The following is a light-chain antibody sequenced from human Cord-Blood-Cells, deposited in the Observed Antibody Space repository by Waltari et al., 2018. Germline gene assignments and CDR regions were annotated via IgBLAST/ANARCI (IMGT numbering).Light chain of an antibody. CDR2: EGS. CDR3: CSYAGSSTPNWV. Sequence: QSALTQPASVSGSPGQSIPISCTGTSSDVGSYNLVSWYQQHPGKAPKPMIYEGSKRPSGVSNRFSGSKSGNTASLTISGLQAEDEADYYCCSYAGSSTPNWVFGGGTKLTVL. V-gene: IGLV2-23*01. CDR1: SSDVGSYNL. J-gene: IGLJ3*02.